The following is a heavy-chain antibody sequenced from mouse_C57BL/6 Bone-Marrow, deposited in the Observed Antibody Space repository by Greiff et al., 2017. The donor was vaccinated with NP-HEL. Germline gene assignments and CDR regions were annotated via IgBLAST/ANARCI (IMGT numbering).Heavy chain of an antibody. CDR1: GFNIKDDY. CDR3: TPYDYDLDWFVY. J-gene: IGHJ3*01. CDR2: IDPENGDT. Sequence: EVQLQQSGAELVRPGASVKLSCTASGFNIKDDYMHWVKQRPEQGLEWIGWIDPENGDTEYASKFQGKATITADTSSNTAYLQLSSLTSEDTAVYYCTPYDYDLDWFVYGGQGTLVTVSA. V-gene: IGHV14-4*01. D-gene: IGHD2-4*01.